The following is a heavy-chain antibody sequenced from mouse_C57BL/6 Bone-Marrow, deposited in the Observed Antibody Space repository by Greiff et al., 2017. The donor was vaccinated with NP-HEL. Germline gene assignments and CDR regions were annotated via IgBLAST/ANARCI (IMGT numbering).Heavy chain of an antibody. D-gene: IGHD1-1*01. CDR1: GFTFSSYT. V-gene: IGHV5-9*04. J-gene: IGHJ3*01. CDR2: ISGGGGNT. Sequence: EVQLQESGGGLVKPGGSLKLSCAASGFTFSSYTMSWVRQTPEKRLEWVATISGGGGNTYYPDSVKGRFTISRDNAKNTLYLQMSSLRSEDTALYYCAVRAAYWGQGTLVTVSA. CDR3: AVRAAY.